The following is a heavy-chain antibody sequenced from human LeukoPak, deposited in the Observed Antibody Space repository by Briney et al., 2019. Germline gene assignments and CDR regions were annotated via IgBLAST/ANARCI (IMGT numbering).Heavy chain of an antibody. V-gene: IGHV1-69*13. CDR1: GGTFSSYA. J-gene: IGHJ4*02. D-gene: IGHD2-15*01. CDR3: ASGYCSGGSCYSGYYFDY. Sequence: SVKVSCRASGGTFSSYAISWVRQAPGQGLEWMGGIIPIFGTANYAQKFQGRVTITADESTSTAYMELSSLRSEDTAVYYCASGYCSGGSCYSGYYFDYWGQGTLVTVSS. CDR2: IIPIFGTA.